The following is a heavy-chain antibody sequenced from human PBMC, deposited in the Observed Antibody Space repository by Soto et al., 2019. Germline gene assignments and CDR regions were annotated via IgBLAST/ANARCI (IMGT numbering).Heavy chain of an antibody. CDR2: ISPFTGDT. J-gene: IGHJ4*02. Sequence: ASVKVSCKASGYTFTNYGINWVRQAPGQGLEWMGWISPFTGDTHYTQSLQGRITMTTDTSTSTAYMQLRSLRSADTAVYYCARSCSGGSCHSAYWGQGTLVTVSS. V-gene: IGHV1-18*04. CDR1: GYTFTNYG. D-gene: IGHD2-15*01. CDR3: ARSCSGGSCHSAY.